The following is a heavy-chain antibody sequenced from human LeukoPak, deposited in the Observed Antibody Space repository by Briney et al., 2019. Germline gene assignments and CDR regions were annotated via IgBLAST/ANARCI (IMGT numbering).Heavy chain of an antibody. J-gene: IGHJ4*02. CDR3: ARAYYFGSGTYYPPDY. Sequence: ASVKVSCKASGYTFTSYDINWVRQATGQGLEWMGWMNPNSGNTGYAQKFQGRVTMTRNTSISTAYMELSSLTSEDTAVYYCARAYYFGSGTYYPPDYWGQGTLLTVSS. D-gene: IGHD3-10*01. CDR2: MNPNSGNT. V-gene: IGHV1-8*01. CDR1: GYTFTSYD.